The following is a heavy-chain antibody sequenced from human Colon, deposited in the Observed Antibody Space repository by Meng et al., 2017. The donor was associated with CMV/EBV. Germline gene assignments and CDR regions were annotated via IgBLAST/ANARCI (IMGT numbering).Heavy chain of an antibody. Sequence: ASVKVSCKASGYPFTNYNFNWVRQATGQGPEWMGWMNPNSGETGFAQKFQGRIIMTRDTSINTAYLELSTLKSEDTALYFCAVIVPATDYSYGTDVWGQGTPVTVSS. CDR2: MNPNSGET. V-gene: IGHV1-8*01. CDR1: GYPFTNYN. D-gene: IGHD2-15*01. J-gene: IGHJ6*02. CDR3: AVIVPATDYSYGTDV.